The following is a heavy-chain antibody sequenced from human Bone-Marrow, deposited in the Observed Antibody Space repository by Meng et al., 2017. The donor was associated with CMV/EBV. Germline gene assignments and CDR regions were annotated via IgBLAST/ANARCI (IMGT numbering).Heavy chain of an antibody. CDR2: TNEDGTIT. V-gene: IGHV3-74*01. Sequence: GGSLRLSCAASGFSFSRYWMHWVRQVPGKGLVWVSRTNEDGTITNYADSVKGRFTISRDNAKNSLYLQMNSLRAEDTAVYYCARDQNGYDLFDYWGQGNLVNVSS. CDR1: GFSFSRYW. J-gene: IGHJ4*02. D-gene: IGHD5-12*01. CDR3: ARDQNGYDLFDY.